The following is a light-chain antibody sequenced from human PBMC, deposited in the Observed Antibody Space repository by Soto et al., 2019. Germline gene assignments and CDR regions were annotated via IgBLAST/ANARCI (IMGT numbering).Light chain of an antibody. CDR3: QQYNSYWT. CDR2: AAS. Sequence: DIQITQSPSTLSSSVADRVIITCRASQSISTWLAWHQQKPGKAPKLLIYAASSLEGGVPSRFSGSGSGTEFTLTISSLQPDDFATYYCQQYNSYWTFGQGTKVDIK. V-gene: IGKV1-5*01. CDR1: QSISTW. J-gene: IGKJ1*01.